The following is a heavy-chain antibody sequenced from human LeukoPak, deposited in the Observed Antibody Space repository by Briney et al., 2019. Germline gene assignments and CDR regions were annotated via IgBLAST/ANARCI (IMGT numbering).Heavy chain of an antibody. Sequence: ASVKVSCKASGYTFTNYPINWVRQAPGQGLEWMGWINPNTANPTYAQDFTGRFVFSLDTSANTAYLQISSLKAEDTAVYYCARGAKDTSSDSPTYAIETWGQGTLVTVSS. J-gene: IGHJ3*02. V-gene: IGHV7-4-1*02. D-gene: IGHD3-22*01. CDR2: INPNTANP. CDR3: ARGAKDTSSDSPTYAIET. CDR1: GYTFTNYP.